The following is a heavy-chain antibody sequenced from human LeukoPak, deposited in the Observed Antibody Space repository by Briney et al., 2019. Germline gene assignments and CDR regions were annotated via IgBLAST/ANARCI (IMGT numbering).Heavy chain of an antibody. CDR3: ARKRPWGLSRYFDY. CDR2: IYTSGST. D-gene: IGHD7-27*01. V-gene: IGHV4-61*02. J-gene: IGHJ4*02. CDR1: GGSISSGSYY. Sequence: SETLPLTCTVSGGSISSGSYYWSWIRQPAGKGLEWIGRIYTSGSTNYNPSLKSRVTISLDTSKNQFSLKLSSVTAADTAVYYCARKRPWGLSRYFDYWGQGTLVTVSS.